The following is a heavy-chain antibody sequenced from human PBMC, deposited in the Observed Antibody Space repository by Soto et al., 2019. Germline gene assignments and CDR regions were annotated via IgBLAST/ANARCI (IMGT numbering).Heavy chain of an antibody. V-gene: IGHV4-31*03. Sequence: SETLSLTCSVSGGSINTVGYYWTWIRQQPGKGLEWIGYIYYSGSRDYNPSLKSRVSMSVDASKNQFSLNLTSVTAADTAVYYCTKESGGYDSSTRYGLDVWGQGTTVT. J-gene: IGHJ6*02. CDR2: IYYSGSR. CDR1: GGSINTVGYY. CDR3: TKESGGYDSSTRYGLDV. D-gene: IGHD6-25*01.